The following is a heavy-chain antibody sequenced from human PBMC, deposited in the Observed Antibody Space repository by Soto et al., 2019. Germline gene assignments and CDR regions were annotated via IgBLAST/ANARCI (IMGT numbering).Heavy chain of an antibody. CDR3: AIRSLGDDSLGYCYVPCDY. CDR1: GYTFTSYG. D-gene: IGHD3-22*01. J-gene: IGHJ4*02. Sequence: QVQLVQSGAEVKKPGASVKVSCKASGYTFTSYGISWVRQAPGQGLEWMGWVSAYNGNTNYAQRLQGRVTMTTATAASIAYIELRSLRSDDTAVYYCAIRSLGDDSLGYCYVPCDYGGQGTLVTVSS. CDR2: VSAYNGNT. V-gene: IGHV1-18*01.